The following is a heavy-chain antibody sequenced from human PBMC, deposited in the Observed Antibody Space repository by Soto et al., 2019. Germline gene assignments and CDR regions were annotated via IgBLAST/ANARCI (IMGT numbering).Heavy chain of an antibody. CDR2: VSASGSIT. CDR3: AKGDCSGGRCYRGFDY. J-gene: IGHJ4*02. D-gene: IGHD2-15*01. V-gene: IGHV3-23*01. CDR1: GFTFSSYD. Sequence: GGSLRLSCAASGFTFSSYDMSWVRQAPGKGLEWVSGVSASGSITSYADSAKGRFTISRDNAKNTVFLQMSSLRAEDTAVYFCAKGDCSGGRCYRGFDYWGQGTLITVSS.